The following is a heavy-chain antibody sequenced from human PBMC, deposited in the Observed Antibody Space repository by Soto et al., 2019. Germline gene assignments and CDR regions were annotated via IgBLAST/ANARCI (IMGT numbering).Heavy chain of an antibody. V-gene: IGHV4-61*01. Sequence: PSETLSLTCTVSGGSFSSANYYWSWIRQSPGKGLEWIGYVSHSGSTNSNPSLKSRVTISEDTSNNQFSLKLTSVTAADTAVYYCARQSIAAENYAFGMDVWGQGTTVTVSS. CDR1: GGSFSSANYY. J-gene: IGHJ6*02. CDR2: VSHSGST. D-gene: IGHD6-6*01. CDR3: ARQSIAAENYAFGMDV.